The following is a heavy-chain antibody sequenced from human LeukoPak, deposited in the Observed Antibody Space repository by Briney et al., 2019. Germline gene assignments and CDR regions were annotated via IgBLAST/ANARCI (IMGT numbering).Heavy chain of an antibody. CDR2: ISTSGST. J-gene: IGHJ4*02. CDR3: ARGSPYLN. Sequence: PSETLSLTCSVSGASISSWYWSWIRQPAGKGLEWIGHISTSGSTRYNPSLKSRVTISVDKSKNQFSLKLSSVTATDTAVYYCARGSPYLNWGQGTLVTVSS. V-gene: IGHV4-4*07. CDR1: GASISSWY.